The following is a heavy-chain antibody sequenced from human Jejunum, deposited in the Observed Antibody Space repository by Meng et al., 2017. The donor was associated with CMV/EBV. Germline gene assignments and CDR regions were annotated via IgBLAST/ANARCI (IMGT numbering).Heavy chain of an antibody. J-gene: IGHJ4*02. Sequence: SLSCEASGFTFSDYWIHWVRQPPGKGLVRVSSINGDGSRTSYADSVKGRFSISRDNAKNTVYVQMNSLRAEDTAVYYCANVRLGYWGQGTLVTVSS. CDR3: ANVRLGY. CDR2: INGDGSRT. CDR1: GFTFSDYW. V-gene: IGHV3-74*01. D-gene: IGHD1-26*01.